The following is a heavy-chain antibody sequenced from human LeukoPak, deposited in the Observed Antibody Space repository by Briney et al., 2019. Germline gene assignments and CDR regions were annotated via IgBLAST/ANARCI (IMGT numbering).Heavy chain of an antibody. J-gene: IGHJ4*02. CDR1: GFTFSSYA. D-gene: IGHD3-9*01. CDR3: AKKTYYDILTGPYDY. V-gene: IGHV3-23*01. CDR2: ISGSGGST. Sequence: GGSLRLSCAASGFTFSSYAMSWVRQAPGKGLEWVSAISGSGGSTYYADSVKGRFTISRDNSKNTLYLQMNSLRAEDTAVYYCAKKTYYDILTGPYDYWGRGTLVTVSS.